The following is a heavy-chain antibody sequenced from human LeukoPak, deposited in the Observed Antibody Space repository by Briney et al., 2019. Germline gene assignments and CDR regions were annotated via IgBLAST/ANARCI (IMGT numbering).Heavy chain of an antibody. CDR3: VRGGSSSSDFEY. V-gene: IGHV3-33*01. CDR1: GFTFS. Sequence: GGPLRLSCAASGFTFSHWVRQAPGKGLEWVAPIWYDGSKEYYADSVKGRFTISRDNSKNTLDLHMNTLRAEDTAVYYCVRGGSSSSDFEYWGQGTLVTVSS. J-gene: IGHJ4*02. D-gene: IGHD6-13*01. CDR2: IWYDGSKE.